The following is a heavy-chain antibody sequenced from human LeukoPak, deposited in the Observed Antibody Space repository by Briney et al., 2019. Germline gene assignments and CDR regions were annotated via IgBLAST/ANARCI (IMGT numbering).Heavy chain of an antibody. V-gene: IGHV3-48*03. CDR2: ISSSGSTI. Sequence: PGGSLRLSCAASGFTFSSYAMSWVRQAPGKGLDWVSYISSSGSTIYYADSVKGRFTISRDNAKNSLYLQMNSLRAEDTAVYYCARDYYDYVWGSYLRYYYYGMDVWGQGTTVTVSS. J-gene: IGHJ6*02. CDR1: GFTFSSYA. D-gene: IGHD3-16*02. CDR3: ARDYYDYVWGSYLRYYYYGMDV.